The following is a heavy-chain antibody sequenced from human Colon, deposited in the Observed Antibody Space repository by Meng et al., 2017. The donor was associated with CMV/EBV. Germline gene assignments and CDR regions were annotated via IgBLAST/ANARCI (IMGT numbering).Heavy chain of an antibody. Sequence: GGSLRLSCAASGFTFNDYSMSWIRQAPGKGLEWISYISSSGSAIYYAESVKGRFTISRDNAKKSLYLQMDSLRADDTATYYCARDEGAGTSWPNWFDPWGQGTLVTVSS. D-gene: IGHD2-2*01. CDR1: GFTFNDYS. CDR3: ARDEGAGTSWPNWFDP. CDR2: ISSSGSAI. V-gene: IGHV3-11*04. J-gene: IGHJ5*02.